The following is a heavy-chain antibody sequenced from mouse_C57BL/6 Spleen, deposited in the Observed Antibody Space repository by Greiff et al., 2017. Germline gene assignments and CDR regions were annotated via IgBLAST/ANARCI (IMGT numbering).Heavy chain of an antibody. D-gene: IGHD1-1*01. CDR1: GYTFTSYW. Sequence: QVQLQQPGAELVMPGASVKMSCKASGYTFTSYWMHWVKQRPGQGLEWIGEIDPSDSSTNYNQKFTVKSTLTVYKSSRTAYMQLSSLTSEDSAVSYCARTAFHYGSSCYFDYWGQGTTLTVSS. V-gene: IGHV1-69*01. J-gene: IGHJ2*01. CDR2: IDPSDSST. CDR3: ARTAFHYGSSCYFDY.